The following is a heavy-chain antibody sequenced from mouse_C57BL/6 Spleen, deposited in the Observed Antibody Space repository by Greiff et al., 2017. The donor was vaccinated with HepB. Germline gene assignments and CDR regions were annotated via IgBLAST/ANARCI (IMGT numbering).Heavy chain of an antibody. CDR3: ARERNYYGSSGYWYFDV. CDR1: GYAFSSSW. CDR2: IYPGDGDT. J-gene: IGHJ1*03. Sequence: VQLQQSGPELVKPGASVKISCKASGYAFSSSWMNWVKQRPGKGLEWIGRIYPGDGDTNYNGKFKGKATLTADKSSSTAYMQLSSLTSEDSAVYFCARERNYYGSSGYWYFDVWGTGTTVTVSS. V-gene: IGHV1-82*01. D-gene: IGHD1-1*01.